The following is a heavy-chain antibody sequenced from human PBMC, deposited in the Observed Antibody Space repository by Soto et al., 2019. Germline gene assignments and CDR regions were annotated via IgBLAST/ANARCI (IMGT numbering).Heavy chain of an antibody. CDR3: AREQLWLHVDY. V-gene: IGHV4-31*03. D-gene: IGHD5-18*01. Sequence: SETLSLTCTVSGGSISSGGYYWSWIRQHPGKGLEWIGYIYYSGSTYYNPSLKSRVTISVDTSKNQFSLKLSSVTAADTAVYYCAREQLWLHVDYWGQGTLVTVSS. J-gene: IGHJ4*02. CDR2: IYYSGST. CDR1: GGSISSGGYY.